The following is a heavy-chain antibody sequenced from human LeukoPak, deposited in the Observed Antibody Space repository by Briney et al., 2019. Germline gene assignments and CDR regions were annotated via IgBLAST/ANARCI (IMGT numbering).Heavy chain of an antibody. CDR1: GFTFSSYA. CDR3: AKWYDYSNPSHFYY. J-gene: IGHJ4*02. V-gene: IGHV3-23*01. D-gene: IGHD4-11*01. CDR2: ISGSGGST. Sequence: GGSLRLSCAASGFTFSSYAMSWVRQAPGKGLEWVSAISGSGGSTYYADSVKGRFTISRDNSKNTPYLQMNSLRAQDTAVYYCAKWYDYSNPSHFYYWGQGNLVPVSS.